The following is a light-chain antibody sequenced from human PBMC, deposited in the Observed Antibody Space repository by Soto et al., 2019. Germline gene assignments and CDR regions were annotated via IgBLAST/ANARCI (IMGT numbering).Light chain of an antibody. Sequence: EIVLTQSPGTLSLSPGERATLSCRASQSVNLNLAWYQQKPGLAPRLILYDTSFRATGIPDRFSGSGSGTDFTLTISRLDPEDFAVYYCQQYGSSPSFGQGTKVDIK. V-gene: IGKV3D-20*01. J-gene: IGKJ1*01. CDR1: QSVNLN. CDR3: QQYGSSPS. CDR2: DTS.